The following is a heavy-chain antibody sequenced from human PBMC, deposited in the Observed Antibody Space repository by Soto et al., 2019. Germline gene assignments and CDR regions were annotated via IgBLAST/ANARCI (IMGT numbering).Heavy chain of an antibody. CDR2: IYSSGTT. D-gene: IGHD4-17*01. V-gene: IGHV4-30-4*01. J-gene: IGHJ6*02. CDR3: ARAYGVDDYGMDV. Sequence: NPSETLSLTCTVSGDSISSGGFCWTWVRQSPGKGLEWIGNIYSSGTTSYNLSLRSRLLISVDTSKNEFSLKVSSVTAADTAVYYCARAYGVDDYGMDVWGLGTTVTVSS. CDR1: GDSISSGGFC.